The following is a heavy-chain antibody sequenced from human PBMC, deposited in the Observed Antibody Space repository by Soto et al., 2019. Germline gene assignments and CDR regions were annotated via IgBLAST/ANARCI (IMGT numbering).Heavy chain of an antibody. V-gene: IGHV1-46*01. Sequence: QVQLVQSGAEVKKPGASVTVSCKASGYTFTSYYMHWVRQAPGQGLEWMGIINPSGGSTSYAQKFQGRVTMTRDTATSTVYMELSSLRSEDTAVYYCASLSGSFDYWGQGTMVTVSS. CDR2: INPSGGST. CDR1: GYTFTSYY. J-gene: IGHJ4*02. CDR3: ASLSGSFDY. D-gene: IGHD3-22*01.